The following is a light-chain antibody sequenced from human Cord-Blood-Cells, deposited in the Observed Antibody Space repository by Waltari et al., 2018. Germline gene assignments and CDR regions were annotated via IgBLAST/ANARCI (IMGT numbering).Light chain of an antibody. J-gene: IGLJ1*01. CDR3: QSYDSSLSVV. Sequence: QSVLTQPPSVSGAPGQRVTISCTGRSPNIGAGYDVHWYQQLPGTAPKLLIYGNSNRPSGVPDRFSGSKSGTAAYLAITGLQAEDEADYYCQSYDSSLSVVFGTGTKVTVL. CDR1: SPNIGAGYD. V-gene: IGLV1-40*01. CDR2: GNS.